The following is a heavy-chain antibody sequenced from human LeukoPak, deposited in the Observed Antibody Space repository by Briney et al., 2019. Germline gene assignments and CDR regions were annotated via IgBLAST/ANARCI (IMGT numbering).Heavy chain of an antibody. CDR3: ARPPVYSGYDPTTFDY. CDR2: ISYDGSNK. Sequence: GGSLRLSCAASGFTFSSYAMHWVRQAPGKGLEWVAVISYDGSNKYYADSVKGRFTISRDNSKNTLYLQMNSLRAEDTAVYYCARPPVYSGYDPTTFDYWGQGTLVTVSS. V-gene: IGHV3-30-3*01. D-gene: IGHD5-12*01. J-gene: IGHJ4*02. CDR1: GFTFSSYA.